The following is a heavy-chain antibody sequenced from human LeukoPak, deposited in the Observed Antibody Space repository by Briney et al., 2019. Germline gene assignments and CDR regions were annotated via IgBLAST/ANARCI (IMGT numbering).Heavy chain of an antibody. J-gene: IGHJ6*02. CDR1: GYTFTTYY. CDR3: ALSSAAGKGYGMDV. Sequence: ASVKVSCKASGYTFTTYYMHWVRQAPGQGLEWMGIINPGDGTISYAQKFQGRVTVTRDTSTSTVYMELSSLRSEDTAVYHCALSSAAGKGYGMDVWGQGTTVTVS. CDR2: INPGDGTI. D-gene: IGHD6-13*01. V-gene: IGHV1-46*01.